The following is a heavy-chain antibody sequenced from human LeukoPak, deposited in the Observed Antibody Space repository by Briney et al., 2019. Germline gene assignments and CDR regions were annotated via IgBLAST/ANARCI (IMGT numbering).Heavy chain of an antibody. D-gene: IGHD3-22*01. Sequence: GGSLRLSCAASGFTFSGSAMHWVRQASGKGLEWVGRIRSKANSYATAYAASVKGRFTISRDDSKNTAYLQMYSLKTEDTAVYYCTRHGLWYDSSGYYLDYFDYWGQGTLVTVSS. J-gene: IGHJ4*02. V-gene: IGHV3-73*01. CDR1: GFTFSGSA. CDR2: IRSKANSYAT. CDR3: TRHGLWYDSSGYYLDYFDY.